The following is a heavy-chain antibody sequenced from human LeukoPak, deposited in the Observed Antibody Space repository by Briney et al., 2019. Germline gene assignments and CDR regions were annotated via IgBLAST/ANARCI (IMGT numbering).Heavy chain of an antibody. J-gene: IGHJ4*02. CDR2: ISYDGSHK. V-gene: IGHV3-30*04. CDR3: AKPRTENYFDY. Sequence: GGSLRLSCAVSGFTFSSYAIHWVRQAPGKGLEWVAVISYDGSHKYYADSVKGRFTISRDNSKNTLYLQMNSLRAEDTAVYYCAKPRTENYFDYWGQGTLVTVSS. CDR1: GFTFSSYA.